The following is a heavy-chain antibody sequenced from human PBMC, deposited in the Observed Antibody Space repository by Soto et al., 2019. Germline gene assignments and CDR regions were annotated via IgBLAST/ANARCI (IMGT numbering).Heavy chain of an antibody. J-gene: IGHJ4*02. D-gene: IGHD5-12*01. CDR3: AKDQGYLVALDY. Sequence: QVQLVESGGGVVQPGRSLRLSCAASGFTFSSYGMHWVRQAPGKGLEWVAVIAYDGTTKYYVDSVKGRFTISRDISKNTLDLQMNSLRAEDTAVYYYAKDQGYLVALDYWGQGTLVTVSS. V-gene: IGHV3-30*18. CDR1: GFTFSSYG. CDR2: IAYDGTTK.